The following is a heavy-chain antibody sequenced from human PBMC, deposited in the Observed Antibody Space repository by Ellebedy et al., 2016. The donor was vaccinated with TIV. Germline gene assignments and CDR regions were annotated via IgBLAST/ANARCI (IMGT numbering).Heavy chain of an antibody. CDR2: ISGSGGST. J-gene: IGHJ4*01. Sequence: GESLKISCAASGFTFSSYAMNWVRQAPGKGLKWVSGISGSGGSTYYADSVKGRFTISRDNSRNMVYLQMHSLRAEDTALYYCAKNREYSSSPSLVNWGQGTLVTVSS. V-gene: IGHV3-23*01. CDR3: AKNREYSSSPSLVN. CDR1: GFTFSSYA. D-gene: IGHD6-6*01.